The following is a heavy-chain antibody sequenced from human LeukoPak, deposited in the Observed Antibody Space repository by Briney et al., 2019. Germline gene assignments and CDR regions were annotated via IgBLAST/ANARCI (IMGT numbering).Heavy chain of an antibody. V-gene: IGHV3-23*01. Sequence: PGGSLRLSCSASGFSFNNYAMSWIRQAPGKGLTWVSLVSPAYGRTYYADSVKGRFTISRDNSNNMLSLYMSSLRADDTAVYYCAKDVGKWESLHFFDYWGQGTLVTVSS. J-gene: IGHJ4*02. CDR1: GFSFNNYA. CDR3: AKDVGKWESLHFFDY. D-gene: IGHD1-26*01. CDR2: VSPAYGRT.